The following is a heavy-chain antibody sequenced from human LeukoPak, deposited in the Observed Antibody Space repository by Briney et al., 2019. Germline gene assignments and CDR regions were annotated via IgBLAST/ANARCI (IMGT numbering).Heavy chain of an antibody. CDR2: ISGSDGRL. D-gene: IGHD1-14*01. CDR1: GFNFSSYA. CDR3: AKESPYRAPTRTYYFDY. Sequence: GGSLRLSCAASGFNFSSYAMSWVRLAPGKGLEWVSAISGSDGRLFYADSVKGRFTISRDNSKNTLHLQMNSLRAEDTAVYYCAKESPYRAPTRTYYFDYWGEGPLVTVSS. V-gene: IGHV3-23*01. J-gene: IGHJ4*02.